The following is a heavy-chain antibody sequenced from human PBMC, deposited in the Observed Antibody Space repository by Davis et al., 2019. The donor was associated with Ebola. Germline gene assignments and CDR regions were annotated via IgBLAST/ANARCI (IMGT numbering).Heavy chain of an antibody. V-gene: IGHV1-69*10. CDR2: IIPILGIA. CDR1: GGTFSSYA. Sequence: SVKVSCKASGGTFSSYAISWVRQAPGQGLEWMGGIIPILGIANYAQKFQGRVTITADESTSTAYMELSSLRSEDTAVYYCARVSYDSSGKYYYYYMDVWGKGTTVTVSS. D-gene: IGHD3-22*01. J-gene: IGHJ6*03. CDR3: ARVSYDSSGKYYYYYMDV.